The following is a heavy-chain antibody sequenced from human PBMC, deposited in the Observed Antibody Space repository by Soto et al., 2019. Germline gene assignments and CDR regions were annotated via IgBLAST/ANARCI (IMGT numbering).Heavy chain of an antibody. D-gene: IGHD2-15*01. CDR1: GGSISSGGYY. CDR2: IYYSGST. Sequence: SETLSLTCTVSGGSISSGGYYWSWIRQHPGKGLEWIGYIYYSGSTYYNPSLKSRVTISVDTSKNQSSLKLSSVTAADTAVYYCARDHSGQRYNWFDPWGQGTLVTVSS. V-gene: IGHV4-31*03. J-gene: IGHJ5*02. CDR3: ARDHSGQRYNWFDP.